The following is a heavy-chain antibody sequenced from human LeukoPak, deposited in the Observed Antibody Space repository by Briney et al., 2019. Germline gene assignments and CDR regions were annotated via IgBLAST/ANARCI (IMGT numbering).Heavy chain of an antibody. CDR3: VRERIYYSDLAYKERENFDP. Sequence: GGSLRLSCAASGFTFSNFAMTWVRQGPGKGLMWVSRLNEDGSTADYADSVKGRFTMSRDNAKGKVFLEMRGLTVEDTAIYFCVRERIYYSDLAYKERENFDPWGRGTLVTVSS. CDR1: GFTFSNFA. J-gene: IGHJ5*02. D-gene: IGHD1-26*01. V-gene: IGHV3-74*01. CDR2: LNEDGSTA.